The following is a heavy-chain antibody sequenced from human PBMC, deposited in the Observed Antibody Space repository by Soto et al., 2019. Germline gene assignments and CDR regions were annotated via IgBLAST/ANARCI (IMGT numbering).Heavy chain of an antibody. J-gene: IGHJ3*02. Sequence: VASVKVSCKASGYAFTSYYMHWVRQAPGQGLEWMGIINPSGGSTSYAQKFQGRVTMTRDTSTSTVYMELSSLRSEDTAVYYCARERGRVFRGVIRAFDIWGQGTMVTVSS. CDR3: ARERGRVFRGVIRAFDI. CDR1: GYAFTSYY. V-gene: IGHV1-46*03. CDR2: INPSGGST. D-gene: IGHD3-16*02.